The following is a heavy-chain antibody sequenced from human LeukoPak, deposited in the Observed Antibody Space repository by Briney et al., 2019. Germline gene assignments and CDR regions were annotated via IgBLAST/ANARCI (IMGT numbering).Heavy chain of an antibody. V-gene: IGHV3-48*01. Sequence: GGSLRLSCAASGFTFSSYSMNWVRQAPGKGLEWVSYISSSSSTIYYADSVKGRFTISRDNAKNSLYLQMNSLRAEDTAVYYCARPAADCGGDCYWAFDYWGQGTLVTVSS. CDR1: GFTFSSYS. CDR2: ISSSSSTI. D-gene: IGHD2-21*01. CDR3: ARPAADCGGDCYWAFDY. J-gene: IGHJ4*02.